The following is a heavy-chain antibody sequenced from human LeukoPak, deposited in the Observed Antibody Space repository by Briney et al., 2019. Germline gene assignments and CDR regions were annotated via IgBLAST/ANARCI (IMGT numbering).Heavy chain of an antibody. CDR2: INQDGSGK. CDR3: ARGGTSGYSSTRHFWGGNYYFDY. CDR1: GFTFDDYW. D-gene: IGHD2-2*01. V-gene: IGHV3-7*01. J-gene: IGHJ4*02. Sequence: GGSLRLSCGASGFTFDDYWMSWVRQAPGQGLEWVANINQDGSGKYYLDSAKGRFTISRDNARNSLYLQVNSLRAEDTAVYYCARGGTSGYSSTRHFWGGNYYFDYWGQGSLVTVSS.